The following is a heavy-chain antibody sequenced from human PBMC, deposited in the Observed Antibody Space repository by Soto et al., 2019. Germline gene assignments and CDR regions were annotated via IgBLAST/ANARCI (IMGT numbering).Heavy chain of an antibody. CDR1: GDSISSADYY. V-gene: IGHV4-30-4*01. CDR3: ARDLWVEPELYYYGMDV. Sequence: SETLSLTCTVSGDSISSADYYWGWIRQTPGKGLEWSGHIFYSGTTYYNPSLKSRLTTSVDTSKNHFSLRLTSVTAADTAVYYCARDLWVEPELYYYGMDVWGQGTTVTVSS. J-gene: IGHJ6*02. CDR2: IFYSGTT. D-gene: IGHD1-1*01.